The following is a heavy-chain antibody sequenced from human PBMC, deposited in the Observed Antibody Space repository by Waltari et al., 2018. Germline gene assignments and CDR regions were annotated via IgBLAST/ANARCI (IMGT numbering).Heavy chain of an antibody. J-gene: IGHJ4*02. CDR2: IYYSGMT. CDR1: GGSISSSSYY. V-gene: IGHV4-39*07. CDR3: ARKPPGGVIKDTPLYYFDY. Sequence: QLQLQESGPGLVKPSETLSLTCTVSGGSISSSSYYWGWIRQPPGKGMEWIGSIYYSGMTYYNPSLKGRVTISVDTSKNQFSLKLSSVTAADTAVYYCARKPPGGVIKDTPLYYFDYWGQGTLVTVSS. D-gene: IGHD3-10*01.